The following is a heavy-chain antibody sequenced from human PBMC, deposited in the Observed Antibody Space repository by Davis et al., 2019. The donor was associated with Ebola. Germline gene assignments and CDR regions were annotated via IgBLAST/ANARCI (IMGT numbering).Heavy chain of an antibody. Sequence: PGGSLRLSCAASGFTFDDYTMHWVRQAPGKGLEWVSLISWDGGSTYYADSVKGRFTISRDNSKNSLYLQMNSLRTEDTALYYCAKPAIQSGYSYGPYYFDYWGQGTLVTVSS. V-gene: IGHV3-43*01. J-gene: IGHJ4*02. CDR1: GFTFDDYT. CDR2: ISWDGGST. CDR3: AKPAIQSGYSYGPYYFDY. D-gene: IGHD5-18*01.